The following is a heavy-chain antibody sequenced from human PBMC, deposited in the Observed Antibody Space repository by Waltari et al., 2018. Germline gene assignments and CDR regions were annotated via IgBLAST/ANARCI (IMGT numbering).Heavy chain of an antibody. D-gene: IGHD6-19*01. CDR1: GFIVSSNY. CDR2: MYRDGTT. J-gene: IGHJ1*01. Sequence: EVQLVESGGGLVQPGGSLRLPCAGSGFIVSSNYVIWGRQAPGRELEWVSAMYRDGTTYHADSVKGRFAISRDNSRNTLYLQMNSLRTEDTAVYYCTKADSGWKYFQFWGQGTRVTVSS. CDR3: TKADSGWKYFQF. V-gene: IGHV3-53*05.